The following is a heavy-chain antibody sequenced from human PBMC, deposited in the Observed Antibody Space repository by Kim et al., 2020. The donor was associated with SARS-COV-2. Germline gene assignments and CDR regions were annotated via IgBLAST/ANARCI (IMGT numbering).Heavy chain of an antibody. V-gene: IGHV1-69*01. D-gene: IGHD4-17*01. Sequence: FQGRVTITADESTSTAYMELSSLRSEDTAVYYCARGSLPTVVTPAPAFDIWGQGTMVTVSS. J-gene: IGHJ3*02. CDR3: ARGSLPTVVTPAPAFDI.